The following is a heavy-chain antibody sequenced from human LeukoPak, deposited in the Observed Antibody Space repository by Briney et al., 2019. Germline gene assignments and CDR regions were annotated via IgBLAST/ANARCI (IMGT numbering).Heavy chain of an antibody. CDR3: ARLLGKYGITGTQWVYYYYGMDV. V-gene: IGHV4-59*08. D-gene: IGHD1-7*01. J-gene: IGHJ6*02. Sequence: PSHTLSLTGTGSGGSISSYYWSWIRQPPRKGLERIGYIYYSWSTNYNPSLKSRVTISVDTSKNQFSLKLSSVTAADTAVYYCARLLGKYGITGTQWVYYYYGMDVWGQGTTVTVSS. CDR1: GGSISSYY. CDR2: IYYSWST.